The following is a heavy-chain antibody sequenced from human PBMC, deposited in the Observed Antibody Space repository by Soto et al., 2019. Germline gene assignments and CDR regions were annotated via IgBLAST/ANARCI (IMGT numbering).Heavy chain of an antibody. Sequence: QVQLVQSGAEVKKPGSSVKVACKASGGTFSSYCITWVRQAPGQGLEWMGGTIPIFGTPNYAQKFQGRVTITADKSTSTTYMELSSLRSEDTAVFYCATGQLLGYCSSTNCPYGMDVWGQGTTVTVSS. CDR1: GGTFSSYC. D-gene: IGHD2-2*01. J-gene: IGHJ6*02. CDR3: ATGQLLGYCSSTNCPYGMDV. V-gene: IGHV1-69*06. CDR2: TIPIFGTP.